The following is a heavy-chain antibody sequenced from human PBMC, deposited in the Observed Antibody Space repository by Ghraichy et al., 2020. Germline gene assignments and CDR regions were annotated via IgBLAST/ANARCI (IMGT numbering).Heavy chain of an antibody. Sequence: GGSLRLSCAASGFTFSSYGMHWVRQAPGKGLEWVAVISYDGSNKYYADSVKGRFTISRDNSKNTLYLQMNSLRAEDTAVYYCAKDLLYWWCMLPKEGSGGSCYHYYYGMDVWGQGTTVTVSS. D-gene: IGHD2-8*02. CDR2: ISYDGSNK. CDR3: AKDLLYWWCMLPKEGSGGSCYHYYYGMDV. J-gene: IGHJ6*02. V-gene: IGHV3-30*18. CDR1: GFTFSSYG.